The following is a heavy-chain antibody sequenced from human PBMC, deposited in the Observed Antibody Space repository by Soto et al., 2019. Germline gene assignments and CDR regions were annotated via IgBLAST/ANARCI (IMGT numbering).Heavy chain of an antibody. J-gene: IGHJ5*01. CDR1: GYTFTSYG. Sequence: ASVKVSCKASGYTFTSYGVSWVRQAPGQGLEWVGWISVYNGNANYAQNLQGRVTMTADTSTSTAYMELRSLRSDDTAVYYCARGGYYYDNNGYVDNDSWGQGTLVTVSS. V-gene: IGHV1-18*01. CDR3: ARGGYYYDNNGYVDNDS. CDR2: ISVYNGNA. D-gene: IGHD3-22*01.